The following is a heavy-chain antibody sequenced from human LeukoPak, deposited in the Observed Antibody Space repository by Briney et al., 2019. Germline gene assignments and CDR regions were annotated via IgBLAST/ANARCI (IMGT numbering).Heavy chain of an antibody. CDR3: ARIPYYDSSGFDY. CDR1: GFTFSSYW. CDR2: IKQDGSEK. D-gene: IGHD3-22*01. J-gene: IGHJ4*02. Sequence: GGSLRLSCAASGFTFSSYWMSWVRQAPGKGLEWVANIKQDGSEKYYVDSVKGRFTISRDNAKNSLYLQMNSLRAEDTAVYYCARIPYYDSSGFDYWGQGTLVTVSS. V-gene: IGHV3-7*01.